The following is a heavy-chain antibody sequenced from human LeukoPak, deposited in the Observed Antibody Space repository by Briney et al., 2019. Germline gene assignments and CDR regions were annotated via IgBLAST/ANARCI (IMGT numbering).Heavy chain of an antibody. CDR3: ARHIVVVPAAAYYMDV. Sequence: GGSLRLSCAASGFTFSSYWMSWVRQAPGKGLEWVANIKQDGSEKYYVDSVKGRFTISRDNAKNSLYLQMNSLRAEDTAVYYCARHIVVVPAAAYYMDVWGKGTTVTVSS. V-gene: IGHV3-7*01. J-gene: IGHJ6*03. D-gene: IGHD2-2*01. CDR2: IKQDGSEK. CDR1: GFTFSSYW.